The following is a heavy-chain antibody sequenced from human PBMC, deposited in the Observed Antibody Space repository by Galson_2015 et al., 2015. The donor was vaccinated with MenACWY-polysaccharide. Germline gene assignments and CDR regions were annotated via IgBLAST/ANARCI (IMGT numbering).Heavy chain of an antibody. Sequence: SLRLSCAASGFSLGAWYMSWIRQAPGKGLEWLSYISQSGDYIYYGDSVKGRFAISRDNAKNSLSLQLNSLEVEDTSIYYCARGHCGLDVWGQGTTVAVSS. CDR3: ARGHCGLDV. V-gene: IGHV3-11*01. J-gene: IGHJ6*02. CDR2: ISQSGDYI. CDR1: GFSLGAWY.